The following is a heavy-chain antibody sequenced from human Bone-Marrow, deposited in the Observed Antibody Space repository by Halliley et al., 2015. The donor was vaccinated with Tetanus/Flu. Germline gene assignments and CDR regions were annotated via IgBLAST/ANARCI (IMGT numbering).Heavy chain of an antibody. CDR1: GFNVTNNY. J-gene: IGHJ6*02. CDR3: ARPNFDNLTYFYGLDV. CDR2: IFTGGST. V-gene: IGHV3-53*01. D-gene: IGHD3-9*01. Sequence: SLRLSCAASGFNVTNNYMTWVRQAPGGGLQWISLIFTGGSTYYADSVKGRFTISRDSSKNTLYLQMNRLRAEDTAVYYCARPNFDNLTYFYGLDVWGHGTTVTVSS.